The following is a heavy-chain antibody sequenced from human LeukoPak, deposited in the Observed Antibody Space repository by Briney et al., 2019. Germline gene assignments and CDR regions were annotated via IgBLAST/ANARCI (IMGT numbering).Heavy chain of an antibody. J-gene: IGHJ4*02. D-gene: IGHD4-23*01. Sequence: GGSLRLSCAASGFTFSSYSMNWVRQAPGKGLEWVSSISSSSSYIYYADSVKGRFTISRDNAKNSLYLQMNSLRAEDTAVYYCAKERKLLPFDCWGQGTLVTVSS. V-gene: IGHV3-21*01. CDR2: ISSSSSYI. CDR3: AKERKLLPFDC. CDR1: GFTFSSYS.